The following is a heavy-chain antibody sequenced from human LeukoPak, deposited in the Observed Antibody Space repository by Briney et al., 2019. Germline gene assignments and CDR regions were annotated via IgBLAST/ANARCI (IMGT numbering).Heavy chain of an antibody. D-gene: IGHD3-3*01. CDR2: IIPIFGTA. Sequence: SVKVSCKASGGTFSSYAISWVRQAPGQGLEWMGGIIPIFGTANYAQKFQGRVTITADESTSTAYMELSSLRSEDTAVYYCARAPAFGVVITYYYYYYGMDVWGQGTTVTVSS. CDR1: GGTFSSYA. V-gene: IGHV1-69*01. CDR3: ARAPAFGVVITYYYYYYGMDV. J-gene: IGHJ6*02.